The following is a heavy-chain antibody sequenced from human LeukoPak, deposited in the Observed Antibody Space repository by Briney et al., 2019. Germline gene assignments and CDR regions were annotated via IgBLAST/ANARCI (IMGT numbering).Heavy chain of an antibody. D-gene: IGHD3-10*01. V-gene: IGHV3-15*01. CDR2: IKSKTDGGTT. CDR1: GFTFNDAW. CDR3: TTEDYYGSGRKPPI. Sequence: GGSLRLSCAASGFTFNDAWMNWVRQAPGKGLEWVGRIKSKTDGGTTDYAAPVKGRFTISRDDSKNTLYLQMNSLKTEDTAVYYCTTEDYYGSGRKPPIWGQGTMVTVSS. J-gene: IGHJ3*02.